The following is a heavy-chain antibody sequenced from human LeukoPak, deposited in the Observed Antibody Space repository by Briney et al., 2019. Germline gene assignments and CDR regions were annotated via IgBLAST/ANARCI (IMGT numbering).Heavy chain of an antibody. V-gene: IGHV1-69*06. CDR2: IIPIFGTA. CDR1: GGTFSSYA. Sequence: ASVKVSCKASGGTFSSYAISWVRQAPGQGLEWMGGIIPIFGTANYAQKFQGRVTITADKSTSTAYMELSSLRSEDTAVYYCARDKRWLQSRGGDAFDIWGQGTMVTVSS. D-gene: IGHD5-24*01. CDR3: ARDKRWLQSRGGDAFDI. J-gene: IGHJ3*02.